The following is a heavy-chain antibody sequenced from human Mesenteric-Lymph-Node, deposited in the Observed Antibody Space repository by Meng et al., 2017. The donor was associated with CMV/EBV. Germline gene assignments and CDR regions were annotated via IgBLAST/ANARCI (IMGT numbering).Heavy chain of an antibody. V-gene: IGHV4-59*01. J-gene: IGHJ6*02. CDR2: IYSSGSA. CDR1: GVSITTYY. Sequence: SETLSLTCSVSGVSITTYYWSWIRQPPGKGLEWIGHIYSSGSANYNPSLKSRVTISVDTSKNQFSLKLSSVTAADTAVYYCARKPAANYYYYGMDVWGQGTTVTVSS. CDR3: ARKPAANYYYYGMDV. D-gene: IGHD2-2*01.